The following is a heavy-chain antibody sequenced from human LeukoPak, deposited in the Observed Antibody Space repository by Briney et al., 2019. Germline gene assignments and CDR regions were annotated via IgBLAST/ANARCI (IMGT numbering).Heavy chain of an antibody. CDR1: GFTFSSYT. D-gene: IGHD2-21*02. CDR2: ITTSDGNT. J-gene: IGHJ4*02. CDR3: VREDTPATANY. V-gene: IGHV3-23*01. Sequence: PGGSLGLSCAASGFTFSSYTMSWVRQAPGKGLEWVSTITTSDGNTYYADSVRGRFTISRDNSKDTLFLQMHSLRPGDTAVYYCVREDTPATANYWGQGTLVTISS.